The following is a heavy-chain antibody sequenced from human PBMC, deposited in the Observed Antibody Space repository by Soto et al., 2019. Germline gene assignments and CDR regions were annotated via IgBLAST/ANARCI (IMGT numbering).Heavy chain of an antibody. CDR2: IYYSGST. V-gene: IGHV4-39*07. CDR3: ARGRNYYDSSGYYFRPIWVFDY. J-gene: IGHJ4*02. CDR1: GGSISSSSYY. Sequence: PSETLSLTCTVSGGSISSSSYYWGWIRQPPGKGLEWIGSIYYSGSTYYNPSLKSRVTISVDTSKNQFSLKLSSVTAADTAVYYCARGRNYYDSSGYYFRPIWVFDYWGQGTLVTVSS. D-gene: IGHD3-22*01.